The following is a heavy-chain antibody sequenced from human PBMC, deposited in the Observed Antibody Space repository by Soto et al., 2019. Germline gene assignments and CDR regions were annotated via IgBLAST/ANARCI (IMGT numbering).Heavy chain of an antibody. Sequence: QIPLVQSGAQVKEPGTSVTVSCKASAYSFMSIGFSWVRQAPGQGLEWLGWVCGPRGHTHYAEEFQGSVNMTRDTSTATVYMEVRSLSSGETAMDYGATDEYADYWRNFAPWGQGTQVTVSS. J-gene: IGHJ5*02. CDR1: AYSFMSIG. D-gene: IGHD4-17*01. CDR2: VCGPRGHT. CDR3: ATDEYADYWRNFAP. V-gene: IGHV1-18*01.